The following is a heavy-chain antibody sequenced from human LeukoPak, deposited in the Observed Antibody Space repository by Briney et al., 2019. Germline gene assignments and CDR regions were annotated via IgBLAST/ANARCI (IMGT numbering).Heavy chain of an antibody. D-gene: IGHD6-19*01. CDR3: ARRGVGSGRFDY. CDR1: GGSISSYY. CDR2: IYYIGST. Sequence: PSETLSLTCTVSGGSISSYYWSWIRQPPGKGLEWIGYIYYIGSTNYNPSLKSRVTISVDTSKNQFSLKLSSVTAADTAVYYCARRGVGSGRFDYWGQGTLVTVSS. J-gene: IGHJ4*02. V-gene: IGHV4-59*08.